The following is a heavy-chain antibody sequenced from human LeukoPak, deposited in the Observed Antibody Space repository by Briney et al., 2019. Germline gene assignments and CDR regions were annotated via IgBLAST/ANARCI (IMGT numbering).Heavy chain of an antibody. Sequence: SETLSLTCAVYGGSFSGYYWSWIRQPPGKGLEWIGEINHSGSTNYNPSLKSRVTISVDTSKNQFSLKLSSVTAADTAVYYCARHHTVYDILTGYYQVWFDPWGQGTLVTVSS. J-gene: IGHJ5*02. D-gene: IGHD3-9*01. CDR1: GGSFSGYY. V-gene: IGHV4-34*01. CDR2: INHSGST. CDR3: ARHHTVYDILTGYYQVWFDP.